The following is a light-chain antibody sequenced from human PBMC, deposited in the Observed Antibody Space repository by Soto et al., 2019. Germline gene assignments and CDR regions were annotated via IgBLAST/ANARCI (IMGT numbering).Light chain of an antibody. CDR3: HLYNIFTDS. Sequence: DIQMTQSPSTLSASVGDRVTITCRASQSISSWLAWYQQKPGKAPKLLIYKASSLESGVPSRFSGSGSGTEFTLAISSLQPEDFATVYCHLYNIFTDSFGPGTKLEVK. J-gene: IGKJ2*01. CDR1: QSISSW. CDR2: KAS. V-gene: IGKV1-5*03.